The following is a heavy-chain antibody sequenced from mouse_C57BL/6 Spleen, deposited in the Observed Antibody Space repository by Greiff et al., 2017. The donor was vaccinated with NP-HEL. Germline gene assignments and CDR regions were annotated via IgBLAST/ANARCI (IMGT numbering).Heavy chain of an antibody. J-gene: IGHJ1*03. Sequence: QVQLQQSGAELVRPGASVKLSCKASGYTFTDYYINWVKQRPGQGLEWIARIYPGSGNTYYNEKFKGKATLTAEKSSSTAYMQLSSLTSEDSAVYFCARCDTTVVPHWYFDVWGTGTTVTVSS. CDR2: IYPGSGNT. CDR1: GYTFTDYY. D-gene: IGHD1-1*01. CDR3: ARCDTTVVPHWYFDV. V-gene: IGHV1-76*01.